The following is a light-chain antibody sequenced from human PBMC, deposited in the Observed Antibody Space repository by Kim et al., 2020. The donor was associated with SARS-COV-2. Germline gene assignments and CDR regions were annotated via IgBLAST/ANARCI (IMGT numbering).Light chain of an antibody. CDR2: RNN. V-gene: IGLV1-47*01. CDR1: SATIGSNY. J-gene: IGLJ2*01. Sequence: RVPISVAGSSATIGSNYVYWYHQLPGTPPQLLIYRNNQRPPGVPDRFSGSKSGTSASLAISGRRSEDEADYYCAAWDDSLSGSVVFGGGTQLTVL. CDR3: AAWDDSLSGSVV.